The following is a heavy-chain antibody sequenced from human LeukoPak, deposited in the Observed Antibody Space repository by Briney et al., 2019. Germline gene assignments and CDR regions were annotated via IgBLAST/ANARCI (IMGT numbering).Heavy chain of an antibody. J-gene: IGHJ1*01. D-gene: IGHD3-10*01. CDR2: IYGAGST. Sequence: PGGSLKLSCAASGFTVSSNYMRWVRQAPGKGLEWVSLIYGAGSTSYADSVKGRFTISRDSSKNTVYLQMNSLRAENTAVYYCAGSGSRAYFQHWGQGTLVTVSS. CDR3: AGSGSRAYFQH. V-gene: IGHV3-53*01. CDR1: GFTVSSNY.